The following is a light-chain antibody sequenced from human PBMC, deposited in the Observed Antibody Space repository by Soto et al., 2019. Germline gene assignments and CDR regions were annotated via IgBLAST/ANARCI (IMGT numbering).Light chain of an antibody. CDR2: GTS. J-gene: IGKJ2*01. CDR1: QSVSTKY. CDR3: QHYGSSPPDT. Sequence: EIVLTQSPGTLSLSLGERATLSCRASQSVSTKYVAWYQQKPGQAPSLLIYGTSNRAADVPDRFSGTGSGTDFSLTISRLKPEDFAVYYCQHYGSSPPDTFGQGTKLEI. V-gene: IGKV3-20*01.